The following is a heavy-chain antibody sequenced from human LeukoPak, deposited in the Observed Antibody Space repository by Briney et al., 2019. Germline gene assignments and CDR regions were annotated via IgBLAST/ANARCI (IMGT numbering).Heavy chain of an antibody. V-gene: IGHV4-59*08. D-gene: IGHD6-13*01. J-gene: IGHJ5*02. CDR1: GFTFSDYY. CDR3: ARPTGIAALVWFDP. Sequence: GSLRLSCAASGFTFSDYYMSWIRQAPGKGLEWIGYIYYSGSTNYNPSLKSRVTISVDTSKNQFSLKLSSVTAADTAVYYCARPTGIAALVWFDPWGQGTLVTVSS. CDR2: IYYSGST.